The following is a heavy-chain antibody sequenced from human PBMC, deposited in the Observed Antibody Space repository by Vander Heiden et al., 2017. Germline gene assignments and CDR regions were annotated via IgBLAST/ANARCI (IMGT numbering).Heavy chain of an antibody. CDR3: AKDPGMIVVARGYYFDY. CDR1: GFTFSSYA. CDR2: ISGSGGST. D-gene: IGHD3-22*01. J-gene: IGHJ4*02. Sequence: EVQLLESGGGLVQPGGSLRLSCAASGFTFSSYAMSWVRQAPGKGLEWVSAISGSGGSTYYADSVKGRFTISRDNSKNTLYLQMNSLRAEDTAVYYCAKDPGMIVVARGYYFDYWGQGTLVTVSS. V-gene: IGHV3-23*01.